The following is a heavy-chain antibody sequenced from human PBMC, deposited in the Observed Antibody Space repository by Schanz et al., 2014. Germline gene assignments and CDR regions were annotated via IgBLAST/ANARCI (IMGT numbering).Heavy chain of an antibody. CDR2: IDPRDGAT. CDR1: GQTVSSYF. CDR3: ARGLVRYFAY. D-gene: IGHD2-8*02. Sequence: QVHVVQSGAVLKTPGASVNVSCKTSGQTVSSYFIQWVRQAPGQGLEWMGIIDPRDGATNYGVKFQGRVTMARDTSTTTVSMHLRGLRPDDTAVYYCARGLVRYFAYWGQGTLVTVSS. J-gene: IGHJ4*02. V-gene: IGHV1-46*01.